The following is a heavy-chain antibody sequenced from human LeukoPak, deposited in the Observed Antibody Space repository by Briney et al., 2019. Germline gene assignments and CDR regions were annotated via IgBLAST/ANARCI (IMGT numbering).Heavy chain of an antibody. D-gene: IGHD7-27*01. J-gene: IGHJ4*02. CDR1: GGTFNNSA. CDR2: INPNSGGT. CDR3: ARDVEARTWGLGNY. Sequence: ASVKVSCKTSGGTFNNSAISWVRQAPGQGPEWMGRINPNSGGTNYAQKFQGRVTMTSDTSISTAYMELNNLRSDDTAIYYCARDVEARTWGLGNYWGQGTLVTVSS. V-gene: IGHV1-2*06.